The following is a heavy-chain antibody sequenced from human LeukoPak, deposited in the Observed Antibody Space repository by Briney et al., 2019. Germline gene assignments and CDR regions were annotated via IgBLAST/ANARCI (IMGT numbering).Heavy chain of an antibody. V-gene: IGHV4-34*01. Sequence: KPSETLSLTCAVYGGSFSGYYWSWIRQPPGKGLEWIGEINHSGSTNYNPSLKSRVTISVDTSKNQFSLKLSSVTAADTAVYYCASVYSSGWSNDAFDIWGQGTMVTVSS. CDR1: GGSFSGYY. CDR3: ASVYSSGWSNDAFDI. CDR2: INHSGST. J-gene: IGHJ3*02. D-gene: IGHD6-19*01.